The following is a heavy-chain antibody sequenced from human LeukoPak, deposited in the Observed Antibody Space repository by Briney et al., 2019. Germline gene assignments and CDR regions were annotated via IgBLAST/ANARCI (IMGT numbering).Heavy chain of an antibody. CDR2: IYTSGST. V-gene: IGHV4-4*07. D-gene: IGHD1-26*01. J-gene: IGHJ5*02. Sequence: PSETLSLTYTVSGGSISSYYWSWIRQPAGKGLEWIGRIYTSGSTNYNPSLKSRVTMSVNTSKNQFSLKLSSVTAADTAVYYCARANREWELLGFDPWGQGTLVTVSS. CDR1: GGSISSYY. CDR3: ARANREWELLGFDP.